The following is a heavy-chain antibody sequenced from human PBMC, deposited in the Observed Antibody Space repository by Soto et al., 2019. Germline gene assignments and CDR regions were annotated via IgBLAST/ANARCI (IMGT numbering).Heavy chain of an antibody. Sequence: VKVSCKASGGTFSSYAISWVRQAPGQGLEWMGGIIPIFGTANYAQKFQGRVTITADESTSTAYMELSSLRSEDTAVYYCAGPRKNYYDFWSGFDYWGQGTLVTVSS. CDR2: IIPIFGTA. D-gene: IGHD3-3*01. J-gene: IGHJ4*02. CDR3: AGPRKNYYDFWSGFDY. CDR1: GGTFSSYA. V-gene: IGHV1-69*01.